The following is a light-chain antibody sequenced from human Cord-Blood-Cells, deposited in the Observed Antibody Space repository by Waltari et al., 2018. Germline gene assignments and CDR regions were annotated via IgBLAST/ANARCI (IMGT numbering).Light chain of an antibody. CDR2: DVS. J-gene: IGLJ2*01. CDR3: CSYAGSYTRV. Sequence: QSALTQTRSVSGSPGQSVTLSCTGTSSDVGGYNYVSWYQQHPGKAPKPMIYDVSKRPSGVPDRFSGSKSGNTASLTISGLQAEDEADYYCCSYAGSYTRVFGGGTKLTVL. V-gene: IGLV2-11*01. CDR1: SSDVGGYNY.